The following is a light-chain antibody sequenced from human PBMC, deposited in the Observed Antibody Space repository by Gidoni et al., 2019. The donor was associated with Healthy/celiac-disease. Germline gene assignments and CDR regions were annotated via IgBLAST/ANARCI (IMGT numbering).Light chain of an antibody. Sequence: QSALTQPRSVSGAPGQSVTISCTGTSSADGGYKYVSWYQQHSGQAPKLLIYDDSKRPAGVPDRFSGSKSGNTSSLTISGLQAEDEADYYCCSYAGSYTLYVFGTGTKVTVL. V-gene: IGLV2-11*01. J-gene: IGLJ1*01. CDR2: DDS. CDR1: SSADGGYKY. CDR3: CSYAGSYTLYV.